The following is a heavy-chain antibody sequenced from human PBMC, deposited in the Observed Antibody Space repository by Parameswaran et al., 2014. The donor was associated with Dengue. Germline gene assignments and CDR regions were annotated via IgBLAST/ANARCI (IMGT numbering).Heavy chain of an antibody. CDR3: ARHQFLEWYFDY. CDR2: IYPGDSDT. Sequence: VRQMPGKGLEWMGIIYPGDSDTRYSPSFQGQVTISADKSISTAYLQWSSLKASDTAMYYCARHQFLEWYFDYWGQGTLVTVSS. J-gene: IGHJ4*02. D-gene: IGHD3-3*01. V-gene: IGHV5-51*01.